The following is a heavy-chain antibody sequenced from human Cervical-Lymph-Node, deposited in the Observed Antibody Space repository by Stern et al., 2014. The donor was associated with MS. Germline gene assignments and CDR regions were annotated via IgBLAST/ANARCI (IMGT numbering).Heavy chain of an antibody. D-gene: IGHD3-3*01. Sequence: QVQLVQSGAEVKKPGASVKISCKTSGFTFTKYFLHWVRQAPGQGLEWMGWINVGSGDTNYSQKFQARVTITRDTSTTTVYMDLGSLRSEDTAVYFCVRDRRGYYDFREGYYFDYWGQGTLVTASS. CDR3: VRDRRGYYDFREGYYFDY. CDR2: INVGSGDT. CDR1: GFTFTKYF. V-gene: IGHV1-3*01. J-gene: IGHJ4*02.